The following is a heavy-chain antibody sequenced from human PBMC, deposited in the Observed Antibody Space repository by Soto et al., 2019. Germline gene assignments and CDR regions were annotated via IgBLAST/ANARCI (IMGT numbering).Heavy chain of an antibody. CDR2: MNPNSGNT. V-gene: IGHV1-8*01. Sequence: GASVKISCKTSGYTVNTYDINFGRQATGQGLELMRWMNPNSGNTGYAQKFQGRVTMTRNTSISTAYMELSSLRSEDTAVYYCAREVGSRIDYWGQGTLVTVSS. D-gene: IGHD6-13*01. CDR1: GYTVNTYD. CDR3: AREVGSRIDY. J-gene: IGHJ4*02.